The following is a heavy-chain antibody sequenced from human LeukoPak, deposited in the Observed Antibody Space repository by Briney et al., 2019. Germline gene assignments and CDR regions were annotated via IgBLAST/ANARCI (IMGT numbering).Heavy chain of an antibody. D-gene: IGHD3-22*01. J-gene: IGHJ4*02. CDR3: ARVVGGSSGYYYIDY. CDR1: GFTFSSYS. Sequence: GSLRLSCAASGFTFSSYSMNWVRQAPGKGLEWVSSISSSSSYIYYADSVKGRFTISRDNAKNSLYLQMNSLRAEDTAVYYCARVVGGSSGYYYIDYWGQGTLVTVSS. V-gene: IGHV3-21*01. CDR2: ISSSSSYI.